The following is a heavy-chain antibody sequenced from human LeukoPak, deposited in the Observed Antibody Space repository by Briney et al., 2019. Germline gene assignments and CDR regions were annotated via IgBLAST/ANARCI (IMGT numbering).Heavy chain of an antibody. CDR1: GFTVSSNY. CDR3: ARGPVAAKVDS. J-gene: IGHJ4*02. V-gene: IGHV3-66*01. Sequence: GGSLRLSCAASGFTVSSNYMSWVRQAPGKGLEWVSVIYSGGSTYYADSVKGGFTISRDNSKNTLYLQLNSLRAEDTAVYYCARGPVAAKVDSWGQGTLVTVSS. D-gene: IGHD2-15*01. CDR2: IYSGGST.